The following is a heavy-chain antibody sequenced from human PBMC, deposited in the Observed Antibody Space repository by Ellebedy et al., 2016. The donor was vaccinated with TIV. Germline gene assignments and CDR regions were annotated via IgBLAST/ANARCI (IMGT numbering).Heavy chain of an antibody. D-gene: IGHD4-23*01. CDR2: IWSDGTTK. J-gene: IGHJ4*02. V-gene: IGHV3-33*01. Sequence: GGSLRLXCAASGFTFSSYGMHWVRRAPGKGLEWVAVIWSDGTTKYYSDSVKGRFTISRDNSKNTLYLQMNSLRAEDTALYYCAREIIYGGYYFDYWGQGTLVTVSS. CDR3: AREIIYGGYYFDY. CDR1: GFTFSSYG.